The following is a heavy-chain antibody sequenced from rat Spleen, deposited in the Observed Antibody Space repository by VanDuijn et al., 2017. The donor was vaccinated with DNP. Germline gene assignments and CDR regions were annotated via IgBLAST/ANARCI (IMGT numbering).Heavy chain of an antibody. CDR3: ARTPFYYSIDEGYFDF. J-gene: IGHJ1*01. V-gene: IGHV5S11*01. Sequence: EVQLVESGGGLVQPGRSMKLSCAASGFTFSNFYMAWVRQAPTEGLEWVAAISPDGGNTYFRDSVKGRFTISRDNARGTLYLQMDSLRSEETATYYCARTPFYYSIDEGYFDFWGPGTMVTVSS. D-gene: IGHD1-8*01. CDR1: GFTFSNFY. CDR2: ISPDGGNT.